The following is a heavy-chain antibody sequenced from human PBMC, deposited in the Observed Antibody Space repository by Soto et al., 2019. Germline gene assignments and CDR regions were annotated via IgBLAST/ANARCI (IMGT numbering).Heavy chain of an antibody. CDR1: GYTFTSYD. J-gene: IGHJ5*02. D-gene: IGHD6-13*01. V-gene: IGHV1-8*01. CDR2: MNPNCGNT. CDR3: ARGSKGSSWYAYWFDP. Sequence: QVQLVQSGAEVKKPGASVKVSCKASGYTFTSYDINWVRQATGQGLEWMGWMNPNCGNTGYAQKFQGRATMTRNTSISTAYMELSSLRSEDTAVYYCARGSKGSSWYAYWFDPWGQGTLVTVSS.